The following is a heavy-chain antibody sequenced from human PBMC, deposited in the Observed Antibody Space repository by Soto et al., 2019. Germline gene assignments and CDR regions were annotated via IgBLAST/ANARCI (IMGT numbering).Heavy chain of an antibody. V-gene: IGHV3-53*02. D-gene: IGHD4-17*01. CDR3: ARRSGDYVGWFDP. J-gene: IGHJ5*02. CDR1: GFTVSSHY. CDR2: IYSGGST. Sequence: EVQLVETGGGLIQPGGSLRLSCAASGFTVSSHYMSWVRQAPGKGLEWVSVIYSGGSTYYADSVKGRFTISRDNSKNTLYLQMNSLRAEDTAVYYCARRSGDYVGWFDPWGQGTLVTVSS.